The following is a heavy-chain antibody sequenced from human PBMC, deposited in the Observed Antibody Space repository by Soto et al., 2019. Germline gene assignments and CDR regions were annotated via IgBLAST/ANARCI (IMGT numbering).Heavy chain of an antibody. CDR1: GFTLSSYA. CDR2: ISGSGGST. D-gene: IGHD4-17*01. CDR3: AKREVYGDLFLDY. J-gene: IGHJ4*02. V-gene: IGHV3-23*01. Sequence: GGSLTLSCAASGFTLSSYAMSWVRQAPGKGLEWVSAISGSGGSTYYADSVKGRFTISRDNSKNTLYLQMNSLRAEDTAVYYCAKREVYGDLFLDYWGQGTLVTVSS.